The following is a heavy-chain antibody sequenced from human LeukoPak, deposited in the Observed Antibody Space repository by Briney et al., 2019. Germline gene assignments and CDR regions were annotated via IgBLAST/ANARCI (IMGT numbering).Heavy chain of an antibody. CDR2: INPNSGGT. CDR1: GYTFTGYY. V-gene: IGHV1-2*02. D-gene: IGHD2-15*01. CDR3: AGRKGYCSGGSSYSIDAFDI. Sequence: ASVKVSCKASGYTFTGYYMHWVRQAPGQGLEWMGWINPNSGGTNYAQKFQGRVTMTRDTSISTAYMELSRLRSDDTAVYYCAGRKGYCSGGSSYSIDAFDIWGQGTMVTVSS. J-gene: IGHJ3*02.